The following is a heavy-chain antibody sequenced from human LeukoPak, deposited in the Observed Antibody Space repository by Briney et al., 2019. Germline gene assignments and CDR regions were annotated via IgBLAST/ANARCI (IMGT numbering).Heavy chain of an antibody. V-gene: IGHV3-21*01. J-gene: IGHJ4*02. CDR3: ARVSGGLERQSDLDY. D-gene: IGHD1-1*01. Sequence: GGSLRLSCAASGFTFASYSMNWVRQAPGKGLEWVSSISGDSTYIYNAGSVKGRFTISRDNAQASLYLQMISLRADDTAVYYCARVSGGLERQSDLDYWGQGTLVIVPS. CDR2: ISGDSTYI. CDR1: GFTFASYS.